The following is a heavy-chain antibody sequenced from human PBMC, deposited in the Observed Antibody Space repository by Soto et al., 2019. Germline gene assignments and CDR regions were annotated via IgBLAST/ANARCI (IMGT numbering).Heavy chain of an antibody. CDR3: ARTMVRGVIKYYYYGMDA. D-gene: IGHD3-10*01. CDR1: GFSLSTSGMC. Sequence: SGPTLVNPTQTLTLTCTFSGFSLSTSGMCVSWIRQPPGKALEWLARINWDDDKYYSTSLKTRLTISKDTSKNQVVLTMTNMDPVDTATYYCARTMVRGVIKYYYYGMDAWGQGTTVTVSS. J-gene: IGHJ6*02. CDR2: INWDDDK. V-gene: IGHV2-70*11.